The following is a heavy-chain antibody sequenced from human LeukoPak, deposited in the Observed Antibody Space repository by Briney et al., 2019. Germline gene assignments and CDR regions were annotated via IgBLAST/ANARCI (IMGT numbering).Heavy chain of an antibody. V-gene: IGHV3-21*01. CDR1: GFTFSSYS. D-gene: IGHD3-3*01. CDR2: IGSSSSYI. Sequence: GGSLRLSCAASGFTFSSYSMNWVRQAPGKGLEWVSSIGSSSSYIYYADSVKGRFTISRDNAKNSLYLQMNSLRAEDTAVYYCATADWSGYHNDYWGQGTLVTVSS. J-gene: IGHJ4*02. CDR3: ATADWSGYHNDY.